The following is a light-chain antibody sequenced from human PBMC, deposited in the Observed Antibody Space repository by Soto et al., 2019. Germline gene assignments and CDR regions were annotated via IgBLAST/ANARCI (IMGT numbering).Light chain of an antibody. J-gene: IGKJ2*01. CDR2: GAY. CDR1: QSVSSN. CDR3: QKYNNCPTHT. Sequence: EIVMTQSPATLSVSPGERATLSCRASQSVSSNLAWYQQKPGQAPRLLIYGAYTRATGIPASFSGSASGTKLTLTLSRMHSKDIPVHSCQKYNNCPTHTIGQGTKLEI. V-gene: IGKV3-15*01.